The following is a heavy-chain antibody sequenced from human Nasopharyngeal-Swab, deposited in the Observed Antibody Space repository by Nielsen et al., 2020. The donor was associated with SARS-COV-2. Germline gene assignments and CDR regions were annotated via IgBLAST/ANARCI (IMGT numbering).Heavy chain of an antibody. J-gene: IGHJ6*03. CDR2: IYPGDSDT. D-gene: IGHD6-19*01. Sequence: GGSLKISCKGSGYSFTSYWIGWVRQMPGKGLEWMGIIYPGDSDTRYSPSFQGQVTISADKSISTAYLQWSSLKASDTAMYYCARQGAVAGYYYYYMDAWGKGTTVTVSS. CDR3: ARQGAVAGYYYYYMDA. CDR1: GYSFTSYW. V-gene: IGHV5-51*01.